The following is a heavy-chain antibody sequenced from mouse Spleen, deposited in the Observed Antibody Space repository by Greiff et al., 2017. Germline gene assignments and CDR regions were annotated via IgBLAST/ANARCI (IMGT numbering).Heavy chain of an antibody. CDR1: GFNIKDTY. Sequence: VQLQQSGAELVKPGASVKLSCTASGFNIKDTYMHWVKQRPEQGLEWIGRIDPANGNTKYDPKFQGKATITADTSSNTAYLQLSSLTSEDTAVYYCASYDGYYAYFDYWGQGTTLTVSS. CDR3: ASYDGYYAYFDY. V-gene: IGHV14-3*02. CDR2: IDPANGNT. J-gene: IGHJ2*01. D-gene: IGHD2-3*01.